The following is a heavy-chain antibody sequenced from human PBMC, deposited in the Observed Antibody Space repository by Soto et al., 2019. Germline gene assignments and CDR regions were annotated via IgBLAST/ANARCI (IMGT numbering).Heavy chain of an antibody. CDR1: GGSFSGYY. V-gene: IGHV4-34*01. CDR3: ARGSRIVLRYFDPSSRYYMDV. J-gene: IGHJ6*03. Sequence: SETLSLTCAVYGGSFSGYYWSWIRQPPGKGLEWIGEINHSGSTNYNPSLKSRVTISVDTSKNQVSLKLSSVTAADTAVYYCARGSRIVLRYFDPSSRYYMDVWGKGTTVTVSS. CDR2: INHSGST. D-gene: IGHD3-9*01.